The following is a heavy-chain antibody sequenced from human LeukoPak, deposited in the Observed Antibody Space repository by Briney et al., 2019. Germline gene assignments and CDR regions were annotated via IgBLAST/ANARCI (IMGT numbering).Heavy chain of an antibody. CDR3: AEDMSTYCSSTSCYGIGGYYYGMDV. CDR1: GFTFDDYA. J-gene: IGHJ6*02. CDR2: ISGDGGST. D-gene: IGHD2-2*01. Sequence: GGSLRLSCAASGFTFDDYAMHWVRQAPGKGLEWVSLISGDGGSTYYADSVKGRFTISRDNSKNSLYLQMNSLRTEDTALYYCAEDMSTYCSSTSCYGIGGYYYGMDVWGQGTTVTVSS. V-gene: IGHV3-43*02.